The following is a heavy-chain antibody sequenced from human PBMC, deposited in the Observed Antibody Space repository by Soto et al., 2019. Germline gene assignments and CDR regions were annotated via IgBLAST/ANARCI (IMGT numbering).Heavy chain of an antibody. CDR1: GYTFTRYY. CDR2: INPGGGST. CDR3: TRDSYDDYYFDY. V-gene: IGHV1-46*03. D-gene: IGHD4-17*01. Sequence: ASVKVSCKASGYTFTRYYMHWVRQAPGQGLEWMGIINPGGGSTTYAQKFQGRVTMTRDTSTTTVYMEVSSLRSEDTAVYYCTRDSYDDYYFDYWGQGTLVTVSS. J-gene: IGHJ4*02.